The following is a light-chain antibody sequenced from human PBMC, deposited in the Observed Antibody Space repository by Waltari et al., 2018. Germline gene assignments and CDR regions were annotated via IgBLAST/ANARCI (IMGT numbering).Light chain of an antibody. V-gene: IGKV3-11*01. CDR2: DTS. Sequence: EIVLTQSPATLSLSPGERATLFCRASQSVSTYFACDQQKPGQAPRRLIYDTSNRAAGIPARFTGRGSGTDFTLTISGLEPEDFAVYYCQQGSTFGQGTRLEIK. CDR1: QSVSTY. CDR3: QQGST. J-gene: IGKJ5*01.